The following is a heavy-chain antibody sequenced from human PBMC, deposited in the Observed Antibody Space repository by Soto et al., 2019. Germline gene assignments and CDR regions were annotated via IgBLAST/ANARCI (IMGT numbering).Heavy chain of an antibody. J-gene: IGHJ5*02. CDR3: ARAPRDVAGTRGWFDP. CDR1: GGTFSSYA. CDR2: IIPIFGTA. Sequence: QVQLVQSGAEVKKPGSSVKVSCKASGGTFSSYAISWVRQAPGQGLEWMGGIIPIFGTANYAQKFQGRVTITXXEXTXXAYMELSTLRSEDTAVYYCARAPRDVAGTRGWFDPWGQGTLVTVSS. D-gene: IGHD6-19*01. V-gene: IGHV1-69*05.